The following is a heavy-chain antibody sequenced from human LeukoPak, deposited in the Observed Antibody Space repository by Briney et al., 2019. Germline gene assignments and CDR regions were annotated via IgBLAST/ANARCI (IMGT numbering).Heavy chain of an antibody. CDR3: ARIQYSRSPVDY. Sequence: SETLSLTCTVSSVSISSSSYYWGRIRQPPGTGLVWIGSIYYTRSTHYNPSLNSRVTKTVDTSVNQCPLRLSSLTTADTAVYYCARIQYSRSPVDYWGQGTLVTVSS. CDR1: SVSISSSSYY. V-gene: IGHV4-39*01. CDR2: IYYTRST. J-gene: IGHJ4*02. D-gene: IGHD6-6*01.